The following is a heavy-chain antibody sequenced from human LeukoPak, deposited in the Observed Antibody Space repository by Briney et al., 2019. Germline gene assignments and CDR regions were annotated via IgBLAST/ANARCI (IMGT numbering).Heavy chain of an antibody. Sequence: GGSLRLSCAASGFTFSYYAIHWVRQAPGKGLEWVAVISYDGSNKYYADSVKGRFTISRDNSRNTLYLQMNSLRAEDTAVYYCARDRPGWFDPWGQGTLVTVSS. CDR3: ARDRPGWFDP. CDR2: ISYDGSNK. J-gene: IGHJ5*02. V-gene: IGHV3-30*04. CDR1: GFTFSYYA.